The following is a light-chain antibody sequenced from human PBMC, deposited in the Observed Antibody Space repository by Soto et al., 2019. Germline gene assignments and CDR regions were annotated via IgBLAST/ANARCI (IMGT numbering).Light chain of an antibody. CDR1: SSDIGNYDY. Sequence: QSALTQPASVSGSPGQSITISCTGTSSDIGNYDYVSWFQQHPGKAPKLLISEVNNRPSGVSYRFSGSKSGTTASLTISGLQAEDEADYYCSSYTKTSSYVFGGGTKLT. V-gene: IGLV2-14*01. J-gene: IGLJ1*01. CDR2: EVN. CDR3: SSYTKTSSYV.